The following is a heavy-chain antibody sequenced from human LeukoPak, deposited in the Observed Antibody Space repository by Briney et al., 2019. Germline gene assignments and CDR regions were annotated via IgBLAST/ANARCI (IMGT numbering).Heavy chain of an antibody. CDR1: GFTFSSYS. Sequence: GGSLRLSCAASGFTFSSYSVNWVRQAPGKGLEWVSSITSSSSYIYYADSVKGRFTISRDNAKNSLYLQMNSLRAEDTALYYCARGPLATVTTPPPEYFQHWGQGTLVTVSS. CDR3: ARGPLATVTTPPPEYFQH. J-gene: IGHJ1*01. V-gene: IGHV3-21*04. CDR2: ITSSSSYI. D-gene: IGHD4-17*01.